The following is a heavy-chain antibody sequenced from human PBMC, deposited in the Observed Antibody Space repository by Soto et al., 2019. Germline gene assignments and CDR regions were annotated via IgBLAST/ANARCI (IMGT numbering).Heavy chain of an antibody. J-gene: IGHJ6*02. CDR3: AKKTGSRYYYGSGTPPFSYYGMDV. V-gene: IGHV3-23*01. CDR1: GFTFSSYA. D-gene: IGHD3-10*01. CDR2: ISGSGGST. Sequence: GGSLRLSCAASGFTFSSYAMSWVRQAPGKGLEWVSAISGSGGSTYYADSVKGRFTISRDNSKNTLYLQMNSLRAEDTAVYYCAKKTGSRYYYGSGTPPFSYYGMDVWGQGTTVTVSS.